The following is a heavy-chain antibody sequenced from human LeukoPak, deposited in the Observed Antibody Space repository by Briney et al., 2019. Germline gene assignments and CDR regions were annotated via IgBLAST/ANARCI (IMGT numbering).Heavy chain of an antibody. V-gene: IGHV1-46*01. CDR3: ARADSGWYGSLVDY. Sequence: ASVKVSCKASGYTFTSYYMHWVRQAPGQGLEWMGIINPSGGSTSYAQKFQGRVTMTRDTSISTAYMELSRLRSDDTAVYYCARADSGWYGSLVDYWGQGTLVTVSS. CDR2: INPSGGST. CDR1: GYTFTSYY. D-gene: IGHD6-19*01. J-gene: IGHJ4*02.